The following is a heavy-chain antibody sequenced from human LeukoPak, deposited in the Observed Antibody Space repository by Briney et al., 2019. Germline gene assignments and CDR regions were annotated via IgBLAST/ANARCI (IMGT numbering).Heavy chain of an antibody. CDR3: ASSGSYYEGFDY. CDR1: GYTFTSFG. J-gene: IGHJ4*02. V-gene: IGHV1-46*01. D-gene: IGHD1-26*01. CDR2: INPSGGST. Sequence: ASVKVSCKASGYTFTSFGISWVRQAPGQGLEWMGIINPSGGSTSYAQKFQGRVTMTRDASTSTVYMDLSSLRSEDTAVYFCASSGSYYEGFDYWGQGTLVTVSS.